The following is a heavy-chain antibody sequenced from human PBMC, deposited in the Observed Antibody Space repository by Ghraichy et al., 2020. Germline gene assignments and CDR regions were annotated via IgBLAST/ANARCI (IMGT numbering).Heavy chain of an antibody. CDR1: GYTFTSYG. D-gene: IGHD3-3*01. Sequence: ASVKVSCKASGYTFTSYGISWVRQAPGQGLEWMGWISAYNGNTNYAQKLQGRVTMNTDTSTSTAYMELRSLGSDDTAVYYCARGGGSLYDFWSGGTFDYWGQGTLVTVSS. CDR2: ISAYNGNT. J-gene: IGHJ4*02. V-gene: IGHV1-18*01. CDR3: ARGGGSLYDFWSGGTFDY.